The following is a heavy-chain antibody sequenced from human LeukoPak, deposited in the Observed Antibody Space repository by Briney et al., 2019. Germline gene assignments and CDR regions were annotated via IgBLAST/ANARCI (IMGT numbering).Heavy chain of an antibody. CDR2: ISSSGSTI. D-gene: IGHD4-23*01. J-gene: IGHJ3*02. CDR1: GFTFSDCY. V-gene: IGHV3-11*04. CDR3: AVDYGGKSGAFDI. Sequence: GGSLRLSCAASGFTFSDCYMSWIRQAPGKGLEWVSYISSSGSTIYYADSVKGRFTISRDNAKNSLYLQMNTLRAEDTAVYYCAVDYGGKSGAFDIWGQGTMVTVSS.